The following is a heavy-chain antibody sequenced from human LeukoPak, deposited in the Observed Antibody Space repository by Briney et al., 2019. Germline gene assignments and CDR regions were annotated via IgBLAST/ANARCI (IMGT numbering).Heavy chain of an antibody. CDR1: GFTFSSYG. J-gene: IGHJ6*03. CDR3: AKDGYYGSGTYYFYYMDV. V-gene: IGHV3-30*02. CDR2: IRYDGSNK. D-gene: IGHD3-10*01. Sequence: PGGSLRLSCAASGFTFSSYGMHWVRQAPGKGLEWVAFIRYDGSNKYYADSVKGRFTISRDNSKNTLYLHVNRLRPEDTAVYYCAKDGYYGSGTYYFYYMDVWGQGTTVTISS.